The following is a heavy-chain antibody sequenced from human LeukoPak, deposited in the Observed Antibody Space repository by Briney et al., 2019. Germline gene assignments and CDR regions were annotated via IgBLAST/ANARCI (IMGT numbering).Heavy chain of an antibody. V-gene: IGHV4-39*07. CDR2: IYYSGST. J-gene: IGHJ4*02. CDR3: ARGSQDDYYYGSGSYVDY. Sequence: SETLSLTCTVSGGSISSSSYYWGWIRQPPGKGLEWIGSIYYSGSTYYNPSLKSRVTISVDTSKNQFSLKLSSVTAADTAVYYCARGSQDDYYYGSGSYVDYWGQGTLVTVSS. CDR1: GGSISSSSYY. D-gene: IGHD3-10*01.